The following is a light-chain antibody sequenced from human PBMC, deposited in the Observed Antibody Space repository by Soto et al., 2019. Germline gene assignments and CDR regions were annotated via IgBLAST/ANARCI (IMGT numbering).Light chain of an antibody. V-gene: IGKV1-9*01. CDR3: QQFKNYPSA. Sequence: IQLTQSPSSLSASVGDRVTFTCRASEDISSYLGWYQQKPGAAPKLLIYSASALHSGVPSRVSGSGSGTDFTLTISSLHPEDFAFYFWQQFKNYPSAFGQGTRLQSK. CDR2: SAS. CDR1: EDISSY. J-gene: IGKJ5*01.